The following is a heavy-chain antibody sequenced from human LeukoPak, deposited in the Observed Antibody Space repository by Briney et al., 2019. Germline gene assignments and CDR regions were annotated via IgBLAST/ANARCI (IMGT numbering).Heavy chain of an antibody. CDR3: ARSPHYYDSSGSMDV. CDR1: GYTFTSYG. Sequence: ASVKVSCKASGYTFTSYGISWVRQAPGQGLEWMGWISAYNGNTNYAQKLQGRVTMTTDTSTSTAYMELRSLRSDDTAVYYCARSPHYYDSSGSMDVWGKGTTVTVSS. V-gene: IGHV1-18*01. D-gene: IGHD3-22*01. J-gene: IGHJ6*04. CDR2: ISAYNGNT.